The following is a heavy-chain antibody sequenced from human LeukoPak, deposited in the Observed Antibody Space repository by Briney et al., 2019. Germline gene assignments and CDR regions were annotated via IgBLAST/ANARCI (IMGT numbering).Heavy chain of an antibody. Sequence: PGGSLRLSCAASGFTFSSYEMNWVRQAPGKGLEWISYISSSGSTIYYADSVKGRFTISRDNAKNSLYLQMNSLRAEDTAVYYCARDMSSGWHATTYGMDVWGQGTTVTVSS. CDR1: GFTFSSYE. D-gene: IGHD6-19*01. V-gene: IGHV3-48*03. CDR2: ISSSGSTI. J-gene: IGHJ6*02. CDR3: ARDMSSGWHATTYGMDV.